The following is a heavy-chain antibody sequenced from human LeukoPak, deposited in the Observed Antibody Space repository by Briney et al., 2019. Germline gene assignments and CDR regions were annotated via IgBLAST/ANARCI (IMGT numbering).Heavy chain of an antibody. CDR2: ISAYNGNT. CDR3: SRVGSQSSSFDY. J-gene: IGHJ4*02. Sequence: GASVKVSCKASAYTFTSYGISWVRQAPGQGLEWMGWISAYNGNTNYAQKLQGRVTMTTNTSTSTAYMELRSLRSDDTAVSYCSRVGSQSSSFDYWGQGTLVTVSS. CDR1: AYTFTSYG. D-gene: IGHD3-10*01. V-gene: IGHV1-18*01.